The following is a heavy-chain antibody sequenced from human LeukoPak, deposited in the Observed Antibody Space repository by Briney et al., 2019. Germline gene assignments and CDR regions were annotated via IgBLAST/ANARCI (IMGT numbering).Heavy chain of an antibody. J-gene: IGHJ1*01. CDR3: ARAYGGNSQYFQH. D-gene: IGHD4-23*01. Sequence: PSETLSLTCTVSGASISSGYYWGWIRQPPGKGLEWIGSIHHSGSTNYNPSLKSRVTISLDTSKNQFSLKLSSVTAADTAVYYCARAYGGNSQYFQHWGQGTLVTVSS. V-gene: IGHV4-38-2*02. CDR1: GASISSGYY. CDR2: IHHSGST.